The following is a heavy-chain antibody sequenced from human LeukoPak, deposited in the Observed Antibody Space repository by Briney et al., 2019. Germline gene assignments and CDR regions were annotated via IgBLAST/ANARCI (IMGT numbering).Heavy chain of an antibody. V-gene: IGHV4-39*07. D-gene: IGHD3-3*01. J-gene: IGHJ6*03. Sequence: PSETLSLTYTVSGGSISSSSYYWGWIRQPPGKGLEWIGSIYYSGSTYYNPSLKSRVTISVDTSKNQFSLKLSSVTAADTAVYYCARCPSVTIFEGYYYYYYYMDVWGKGTTVTVSS. CDR1: GGSISSSSYY. CDR2: IYYSGST. CDR3: ARCPSVTIFEGYYYYYYYMDV.